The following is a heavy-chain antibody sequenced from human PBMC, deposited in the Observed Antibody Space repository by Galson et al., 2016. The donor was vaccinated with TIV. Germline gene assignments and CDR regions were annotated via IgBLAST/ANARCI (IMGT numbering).Heavy chain of an antibody. CDR1: GGTFSSYA. D-gene: IGHD3-10*01. J-gene: IGHJ6*03. CDR3: ARVRFGELAGYYYYMDV. Sequence: QSGAEVKEPGESLKISCKASGGTFSSYAISWVRQAPGQGLEWMGRIIPILGTANYAQKFQGRVTITADESTSTAYMELRSLRSEDTAVYYCARVRFGELAGYYYYMDVWGQGTTVTVSS. CDR2: IIPILGTA. V-gene: IGHV1-69*15.